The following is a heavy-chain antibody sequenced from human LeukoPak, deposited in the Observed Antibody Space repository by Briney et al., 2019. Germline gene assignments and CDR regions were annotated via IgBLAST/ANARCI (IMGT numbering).Heavy chain of an antibody. D-gene: IGHD3-22*01. J-gene: IGHJ5*02. CDR2: IYYSGST. CDR3: ALSGYLDNWFDP. CDR1: GYSISSGYY. Sequence: SETLSLTCTVSGYSISSGYYWSWIRQPPGKGLEWIGYIYYSGSTNYNPSLKSRVTISVDTSKNQFSLKLSSVTAADTAVYYCALSGYLDNWFDPWGQGTLVTVSS. V-gene: IGHV4-61*01.